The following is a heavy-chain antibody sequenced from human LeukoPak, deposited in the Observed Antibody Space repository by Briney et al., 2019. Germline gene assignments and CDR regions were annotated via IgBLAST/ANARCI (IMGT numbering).Heavy chain of an antibody. V-gene: IGHV3-21*01. CDR1: GFTFSSYS. Sequence: GGSLRLSCAASGFTFSSYSMNWVRQAPGEGLEWVSSISSSSSYIYYADSVKGRFTISRDNAKNSLYLQMNSLRAEDTAVYYCARLPRYYYDSSGYSEYWGQGTLVTVSS. J-gene: IGHJ4*02. D-gene: IGHD3-22*01. CDR3: ARLPRYYYDSSGYSEY. CDR2: ISSSSSYI.